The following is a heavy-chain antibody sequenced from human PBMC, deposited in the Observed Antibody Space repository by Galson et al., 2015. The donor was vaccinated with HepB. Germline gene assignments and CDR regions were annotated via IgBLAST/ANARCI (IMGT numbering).Heavy chain of an antibody. CDR1: GFIFSDFS. D-gene: IGHD6-19*01. CDR2: MSKRGNSI. J-gene: IGHJ4*02. CDR3: VKEHRSGWPNLDS. Sequence: SLRLSCAASGFIFSDFSMHWVRQAPGKGLEWVAVMSKRGNSINYADSMKGRITISRDNSKNTVYLQMHDLRHEDTALYFCVKEHRSGWPNLDSWGPGTLVIVSS. V-gene: IGHV3-30*18.